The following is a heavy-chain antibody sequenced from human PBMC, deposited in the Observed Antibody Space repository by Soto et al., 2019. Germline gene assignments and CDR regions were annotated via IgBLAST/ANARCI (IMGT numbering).Heavy chain of an antibody. CDR3: ARAPNGDYAPYGMDV. D-gene: IGHD4-17*01. Sequence: ASVKVSCKASGYTFTSYAMHWVRQAPGQRLEWMGWISAYNGNTNYAQKLQGRVTMTTDTSTSTAYMELRSLRSDDTAVYYCARAPNGDYAPYGMDVWGQGTTVTVSS. CDR1: GYTFTSYA. CDR2: ISAYNGNT. V-gene: IGHV1-18*01. J-gene: IGHJ6*02.